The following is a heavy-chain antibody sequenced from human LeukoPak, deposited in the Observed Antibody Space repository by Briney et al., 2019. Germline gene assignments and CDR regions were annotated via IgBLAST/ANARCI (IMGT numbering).Heavy chain of an antibody. CDR3: ARDPHYYDSSGYVDY. CDR2: ISWNSGSI. V-gene: IGHV3-9*01. J-gene: IGHJ4*02. CDR1: GFTFDDYA. D-gene: IGHD3-22*01. Sequence: GGSLRLSCAASGFTFDDYAMHWVRQAPGKGLEWVSGISWNSGSIGYADSVKGRFTISRDNAKNSLYLQMNSLRAEDTAVYYCARDPHYYDSSGYVDYWGQGTLVTVSS.